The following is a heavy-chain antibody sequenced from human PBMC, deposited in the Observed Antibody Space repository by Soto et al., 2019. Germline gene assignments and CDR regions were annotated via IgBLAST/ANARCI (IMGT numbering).Heavy chain of an antibody. Sequence: GGSLRLSCAASGFTFSSYGVHWVRQAPGKGLEWVALIWYDGSNEYYADSVKGRFTISRDNPENTLYLQMNTLRAEDTAVYYCARGRGNSYGLNDYWGQGTLVTVSS. J-gene: IGHJ4*02. CDR1: GFTFSSYG. D-gene: IGHD3-16*02. CDR3: ARGRGNSYGLNDY. CDR2: IWYDGSNE. V-gene: IGHV3-33*01.